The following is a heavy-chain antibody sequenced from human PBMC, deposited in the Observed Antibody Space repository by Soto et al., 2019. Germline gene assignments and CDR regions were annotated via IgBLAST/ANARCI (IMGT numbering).Heavy chain of an antibody. CDR3: AAGFLEWLPRPLGY. Sequence: QVQLQQWGAGLLKPSETLSLTCAVYGGSFSGYYWTWIRQPPGKGLEWIGEINHSGSTNYNPSLKSRVTISVDTSKNQFYLKLSSVTAADTAVYYCAAGFLEWLPRPLGYWGQGTLVTVSS. J-gene: IGHJ4*02. CDR1: GGSFSGYY. V-gene: IGHV4-34*01. D-gene: IGHD3-3*01. CDR2: INHSGST.